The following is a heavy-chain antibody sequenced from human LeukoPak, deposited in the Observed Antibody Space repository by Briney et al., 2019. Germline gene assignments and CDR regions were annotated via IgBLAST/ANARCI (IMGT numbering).Heavy chain of an antibody. CDR2: ISAYNGNT. V-gene: IGHV1-18*01. Sequence: ASVKVSCKASGYTFTSYGISWVRQAPGQGLEWMGWISAYNGNTNYAQKLQGRVTMTTDTSTSTAYMELRSLRSDDTAVYFCARDLAYTGSSNFDCWGQGTLVTVSS. CDR3: ARDLAYTGSSNFDC. CDR1: GYTFTSYG. D-gene: IGHD1-26*01. J-gene: IGHJ4*02.